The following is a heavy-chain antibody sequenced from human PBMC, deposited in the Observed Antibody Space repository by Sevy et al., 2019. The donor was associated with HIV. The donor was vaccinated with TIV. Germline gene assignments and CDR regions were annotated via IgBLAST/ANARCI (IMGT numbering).Heavy chain of an antibody. D-gene: IGHD2-21*01. CDR2: FFHSGTT. V-gene: IGHV4-59*01. CDR1: DASITTNY. CDR3: ARSRAYPRDSDDGFAN. Sequence: SETLSLTCLVSDASITTNYWSWIRQAPGKGLEWIGYFFHSGTTNYNRSLKSRVTISGDTSKNEFSLRLTSVTAAGTAVYYCARSRAYPRDSDDGFANWGQGTMVTVSS. J-gene: IGHJ3*02.